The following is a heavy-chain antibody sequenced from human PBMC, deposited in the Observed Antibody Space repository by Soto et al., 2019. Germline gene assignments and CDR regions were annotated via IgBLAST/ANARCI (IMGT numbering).Heavy chain of an antibody. CDR3: ARDPTGYSYRHWVY. Sequence: PWGSLIHSCADSGFTCSGYSMNWVRQAPGKGLEWVSSISSSSSYIYYAASVKGRFTISRDNAKNSLYLQMNSLRAEDTAVYYCARDPTGYSYRHWVYWGQGTLVTAS. CDR2: ISSSSSYI. V-gene: IGHV3-21*01. D-gene: IGHD5-18*01. CDR1: GFTCSGYS. J-gene: IGHJ4*02.